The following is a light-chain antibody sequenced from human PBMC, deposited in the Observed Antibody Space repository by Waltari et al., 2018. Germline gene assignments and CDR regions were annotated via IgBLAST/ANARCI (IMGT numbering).Light chain of an antibody. CDR3: QQTNNFLGIT. J-gene: IGKJ5*01. Sequence: DRQLTQSPSFVSASIGTRVTITCRASHHISSWLAWYQQKPGKAPKLLIYVASTLHSGVPSRFSGGGSGTEFTLTISSLQPEDFAVYYCQQTNNFLGITFGQGTRLEIK. CDR1: HHISSW. V-gene: IGKV1-12*01. CDR2: VAS.